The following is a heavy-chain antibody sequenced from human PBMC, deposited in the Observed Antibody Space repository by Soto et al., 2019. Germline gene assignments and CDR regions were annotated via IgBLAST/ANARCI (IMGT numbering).Heavy chain of an antibody. D-gene: IGHD3-3*01. CDR3: ARGSPFSYYDFWSGLNGMDV. Sequence: QVQLVESGGGVVQPGRSLRLSCAASGFTFSSYAMHWVRQAPGKGLEWVAVISYDGSNKYYADSVKGRFTISRDNSKNTLYLQMNSLRAEDTAVYYCARGSPFSYYDFWSGLNGMDVWGQGTTLTVSS. CDR2: ISYDGSNK. CDR1: GFTFSSYA. J-gene: IGHJ6*02. V-gene: IGHV3-30-3*01.